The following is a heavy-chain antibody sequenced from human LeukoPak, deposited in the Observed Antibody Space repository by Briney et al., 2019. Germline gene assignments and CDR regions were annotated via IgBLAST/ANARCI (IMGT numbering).Heavy chain of an antibody. CDR1: GFTFNSYA. V-gene: IGHV3-23*01. CDR3: AKVVRGVIGFDY. D-gene: IGHD3-10*01. Sequence: PGGSLRLSCAASGFTFNSYAMTWVRQAPGKRLEWVSPITGSGGSTNYADSVKGRFTIYRDNSKTTLYLQMNSLRAEDTAVYYCAKVVRGVIGFDYWGQGTLVTVSS. CDR2: ITGSGGST. J-gene: IGHJ4*02.